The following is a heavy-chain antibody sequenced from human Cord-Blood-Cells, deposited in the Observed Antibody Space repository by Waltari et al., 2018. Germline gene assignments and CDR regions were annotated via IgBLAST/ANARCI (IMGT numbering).Heavy chain of an antibody. V-gene: IGHV3-33*01. D-gene: IGHD3-22*01. CDR2: IWNDGSNK. CDR1: GFPFSSFG. Sequence: QVRLVASGGGVVRRGRGLRLSCAALGFPFSSFGMHWVRQSPGKGLDWVAFIWNDGSNKYYADSVKGRLTISRDNSKNTLYLQMNSLRAEDTAVYYCARDRRSGYYNWFDPWGQGTLVTVSS. CDR3: ARDRRSGYYNWFDP. J-gene: IGHJ5*02.